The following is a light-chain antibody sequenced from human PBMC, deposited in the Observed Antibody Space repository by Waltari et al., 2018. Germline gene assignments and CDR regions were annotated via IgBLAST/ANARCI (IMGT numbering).Light chain of an antibody. V-gene: IGLV6-57*01. CDR2: ENN. Sequence: NFVLTQPHSVSESPEKTVTISCTRSSGSIGANYVQWYQQRPGSSPTIVIYENNQRPSGVPDRFSGSIDGSSNSASLTFSGLKTDDEADYFCQSYDTTARVFGGGTKLTVL. CDR1: SGSIGANY. J-gene: IGLJ3*02. CDR3: QSYDTTARV.